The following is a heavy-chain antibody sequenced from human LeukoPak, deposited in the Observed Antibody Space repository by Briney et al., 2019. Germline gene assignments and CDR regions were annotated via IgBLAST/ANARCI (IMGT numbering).Heavy chain of an antibody. Sequence: GGSLRLSCAASGFSFSTTWMTWVRQTPGKGLELVANINIDGSQRYHADSVEGRFTISRDNVKNTLYLQMSSLRVEDTAVYYCARDTYSTTWYAAEDWGQGTLVTVSS. CDR1: GFSFSTTW. J-gene: IGHJ4*02. CDR3: ARDTYSTTWYAAED. CDR2: INIDGSQR. D-gene: IGHD6-13*01. V-gene: IGHV3-7*03.